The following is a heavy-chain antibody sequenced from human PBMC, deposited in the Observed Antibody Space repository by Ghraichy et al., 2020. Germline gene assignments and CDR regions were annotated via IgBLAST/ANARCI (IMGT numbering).Heavy chain of an antibody. D-gene: IGHD2-2*01. CDR2: IYYSGST. CDR3: AREAVPAAIGGFDY. J-gene: IGHJ4*02. Sequence: SETLSLTCTVSGGSISSGGYYWSWIRQHPGKGLEWIGYIYYSGSTYYNPSLKSRVTISVDTSKNQFSLKLSSVTAADTAVYYCAREAVPAAIGGFDYWGQGTLVTVSS. V-gene: IGHV4-31*03. CDR1: GGSISSGGYY.